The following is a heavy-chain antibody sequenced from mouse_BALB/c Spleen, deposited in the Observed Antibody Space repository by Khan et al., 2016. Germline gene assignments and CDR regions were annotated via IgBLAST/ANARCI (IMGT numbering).Heavy chain of an antibody. D-gene: IGHD1-1*01. V-gene: IGHV1S137*01. J-gene: IGHJ1*01. CDR1: GYTFTDYA. CDR2: ISTYNGNT. CDR3: AREGGITTGGGYFDD. Sequence: QVQLKQSGPEVVRPGVSVKISCKGSGYTFTDYAMHWMKQSHAKSLEWIGVISTYNGNTNYNQKFKGKATMTVDKSSSTAYMELARLTSEDSAIDDSAREGGITTGGGYFDDWGAGTTVTVSS.